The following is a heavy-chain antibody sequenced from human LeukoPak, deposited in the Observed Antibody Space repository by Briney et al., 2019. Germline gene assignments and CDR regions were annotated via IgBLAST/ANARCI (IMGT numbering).Heavy chain of an antibody. CDR1: GFTFSGYE. CDR3: VAMIREVGY. J-gene: IGHJ4*02. D-gene: IGHD3-10*01. CDR2: ISSSGSAV. Sequence: GGSLRLSCAASGFTFSGYEMNWVRQAPGKGLEWVSYISSSGSAVYYADSVKGRFTISRDDSKNSLYLQMNSLKTEDTAIYYCVAMIREVGYWGQGTLVTVSS. V-gene: IGHV3-48*03.